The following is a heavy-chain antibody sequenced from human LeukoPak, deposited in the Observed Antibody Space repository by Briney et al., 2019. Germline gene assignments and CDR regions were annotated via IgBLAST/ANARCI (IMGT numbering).Heavy chain of an antibody. J-gene: IGHJ4*02. CDR1: GGSISSYY. V-gene: IGHV4-59*01. D-gene: IGHD3-22*01. Sequence: SETLSLTCTVSGGSISSYYWSWIRQPPGKGLEWIGYIYYSGSTNYSPSLKSRVTISVDTSKNQFSLKLSSVTAADTAVYYCARATRYYYDSSGYPYYFDYWGQGTLVTVSS. CDR2: IYYSGST. CDR3: ARATRYYYDSSGYPYYFDY.